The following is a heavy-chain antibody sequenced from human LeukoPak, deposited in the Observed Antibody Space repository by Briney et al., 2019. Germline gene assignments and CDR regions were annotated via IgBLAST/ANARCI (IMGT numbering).Heavy chain of an antibody. J-gene: IGHJ4*02. CDR3: ARGGYCSSTSCSPDY. Sequence: SGGSLRLSCGASGFTFSSYSMNWVRQAPGKGLEWVSSISSSSSYIYYADSVKGRFTISRDNAKNSLYLQMNSLRAEDTAVYYCARGGYCSSTSCSPDYWGQGTLVTVSA. V-gene: IGHV3-21*01. CDR2: ISSSSSYI. CDR1: GFTFSSYS. D-gene: IGHD2-2*01.